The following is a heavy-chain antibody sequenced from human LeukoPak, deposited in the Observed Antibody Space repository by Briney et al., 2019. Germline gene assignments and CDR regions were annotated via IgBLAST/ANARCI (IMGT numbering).Heavy chain of an antibody. J-gene: IGHJ5*02. Sequence: PSETLFLTCTVSGGSISSYYWTWIRQSPGKALEWIGYIYYSGSTNYNPSLSSRVTMSVDTSKNQFSLRLRYVTAADTAVYYCARDNGAAGTPWFDPWGQGTLVTVSS. V-gene: IGHV4-59*01. CDR2: IYYSGST. D-gene: IGHD6-13*01. CDR3: ARDNGAAGTPWFDP. CDR1: GGSISSYY.